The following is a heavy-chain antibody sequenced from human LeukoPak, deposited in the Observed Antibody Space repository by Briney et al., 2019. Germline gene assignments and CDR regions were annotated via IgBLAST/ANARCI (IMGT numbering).Heavy chain of an antibody. J-gene: IGHJ6*03. CDR2: ISVSSNTI. V-gene: IGHV3-48*01. Sequence: GGSLRLSCAASGFTFSGYSMNWVRQAPGKGLEWVSYISVSSNTIYYADSVKGRFTISRDNAKNSLYLQMNSLRAEDTAVFYCARDYGFGGNYMDVWGKGTTVTVSS. CDR1: GFTFSGYS. CDR3: ARDYGFGGNYMDV. D-gene: IGHD3-16*01.